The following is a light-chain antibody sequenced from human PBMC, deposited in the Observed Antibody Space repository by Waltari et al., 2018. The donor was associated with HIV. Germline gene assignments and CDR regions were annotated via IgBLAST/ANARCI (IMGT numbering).Light chain of an antibody. CDR3: ATWDDSLNGRV. CDR1: RSHIGDNP. J-gene: IGLJ3*02. Sequence: QSVLTQPPSASGTPGQRVTISCYGRRSHIGDNPVNWYQHLPGTAPKLLIYKSDQRPSGVPDRLSGSQADTSASLAISGLQSEDEAEYYCATWDDSLNGRVFGGGTKLTVL. CDR2: KSD. V-gene: IGLV1-44*01.